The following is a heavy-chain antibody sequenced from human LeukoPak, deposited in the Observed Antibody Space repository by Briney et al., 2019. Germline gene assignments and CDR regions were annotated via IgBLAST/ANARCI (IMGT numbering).Heavy chain of an antibody. CDR2: ISYDGSNK. Sequence: GGSLRLSCAASGFTFSSYAMHWVRQAPGKGLEWVAVISYDGSNKYYADSVKGRFTISRDNSKNTLYLQMNSLRAEDTAVYYCARDRFLEWLLPKYYYYGMDVWGQGTTVTVSS. CDR1: GFTFSSYA. V-gene: IGHV3-30-3*01. CDR3: ARDRFLEWLLPKYYYYGMDV. D-gene: IGHD3-3*01. J-gene: IGHJ6*02.